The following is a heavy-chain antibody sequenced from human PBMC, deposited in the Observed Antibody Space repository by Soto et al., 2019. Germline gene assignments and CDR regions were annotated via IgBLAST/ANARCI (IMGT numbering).Heavy chain of an antibody. CDR2: SIPIFGTA. CDR1: GVTFSSYA. D-gene: IGHD6-19*01. J-gene: IGHJ6*02. V-gene: IGHV1-69*01. Sequence: QVQRVQSGAEVKKPGSSVKVSCKASGVTFSSYAISWVRQAPGQGLEWMGGSIPIFGTANYAKKFQGRGTITADESTSTDYMGLSSLRSEDTAVYYCALTRIAVAGNPYDYYYYGMDVWGQGTTVTVS. CDR3: ALTRIAVAGNPYDYYYYGMDV.